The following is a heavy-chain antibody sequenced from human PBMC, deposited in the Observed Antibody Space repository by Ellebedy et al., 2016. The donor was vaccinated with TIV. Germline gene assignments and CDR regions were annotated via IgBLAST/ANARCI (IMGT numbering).Heavy chain of an antibody. CDR2: IITSSTYK. V-gene: IGHV3-21*01. Sequence: GGSLRLSXVASGFTFSSYTMNWVRQAPGKGLEWVSSIITSSTYKKYADSVKGRFTISRDNAKNSLFLQMNSLTAEDTAVYYCARPIEYTGDGGIWGQGTLVTVSS. D-gene: IGHD6-6*01. CDR1: GFTFSSYT. J-gene: IGHJ4*02. CDR3: ARPIEYTGDGGI.